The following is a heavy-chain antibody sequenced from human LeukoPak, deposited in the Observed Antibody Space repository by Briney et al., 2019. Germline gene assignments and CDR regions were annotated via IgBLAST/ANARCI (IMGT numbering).Heavy chain of an antibody. CDR1: GGSFSGYY. D-gene: IGHD1-26*01. CDR2: INHSGST. CDR3: AILSPSIVGATCDY. Sequence: SETLSLTCAVYGGSFSGYYWSWIRQPPGKGLEWIGEINHSGSTNYNPYLKSRVTISVDTSKNQYSLKLSSVAAADTAVYYCAILSPSIVGATCDYWGQGTLVTVSS. V-gene: IGHV4-34*01. J-gene: IGHJ4*02.